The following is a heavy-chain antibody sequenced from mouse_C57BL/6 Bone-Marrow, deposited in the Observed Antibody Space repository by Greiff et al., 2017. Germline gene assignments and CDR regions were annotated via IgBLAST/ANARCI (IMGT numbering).Heavy chain of an antibody. J-gene: IGHJ4*01. CDR3: AIDGEITTVVAKDYYAMDY. CDR2: IDPSDSYT. D-gene: IGHD1-1*01. V-gene: IGHV1-69*01. Sequence: QVQLQQPGAELVMPGASVKLSCKASGYTFTSYWMHWVKQRPGQGLEWIGEIDPSDSYTNYNQKFKGKSTLTVDKSSSTAYMQLSSLTSEDSAVYYCAIDGEITTVVAKDYYAMDYWGQGTSVTVSS. CDR1: GYTFTSYW.